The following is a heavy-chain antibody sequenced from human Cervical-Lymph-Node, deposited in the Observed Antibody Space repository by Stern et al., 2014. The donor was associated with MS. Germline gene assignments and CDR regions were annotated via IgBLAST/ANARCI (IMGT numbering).Heavy chain of an antibody. D-gene: IGHD1-1*01. V-gene: IGHV3-33*01. CDR3: GRGTWNAEGMVY. J-gene: IGHJ4*02. Sequence: VHLVESGGCVLQPGRSLRLSCEAAGFTFSNYGMPWVRQAPGKGLEWLAVIWYYGNKKYYADSGKGLFTISRDISNNPLFLQRSSLTAEDTALYYFGRGTWNAEGMVYWAQGPLFPVPS. CDR2: IWYYGNKK. CDR1: GFTFSNYG.